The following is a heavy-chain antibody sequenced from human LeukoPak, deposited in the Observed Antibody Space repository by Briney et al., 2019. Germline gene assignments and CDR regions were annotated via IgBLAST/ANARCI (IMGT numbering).Heavy chain of an antibody. J-gene: IGHJ4*02. D-gene: IGHD6-13*01. CDR2: IYTSGST. CDR3: ARGGTGYSSSGFEY. Sequence: SETLSLTCTVSGGSISSGSYYWSWIRQPAGKGLEWTGRIYTSGSTNYNPSLKSRVTISVDTSKNQFSLKLTSVTAADTAVYYCARGGTGYSSSGFEYWGQGTLVTVSS. CDR1: GGSISSGSYY. V-gene: IGHV4-61*02.